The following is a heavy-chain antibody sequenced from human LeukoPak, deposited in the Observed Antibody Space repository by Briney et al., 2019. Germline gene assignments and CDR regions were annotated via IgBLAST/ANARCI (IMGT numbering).Heavy chain of an antibody. CDR3: ARELGVVITTGFDY. CDR2: INSDGSST. D-gene: IGHD3-22*01. Sequence: GGSLRLSCAASGFTFSSYWMHWVRQAPGKGLVWVSRINSDGSSTSYADSVKGRFTISRDNAKNTLYLQMNSLRAEDTAVYYCARELGVVITTGFDYWGQGTLVTVFS. J-gene: IGHJ4*02. V-gene: IGHV3-74*01. CDR1: GFTFSSYW.